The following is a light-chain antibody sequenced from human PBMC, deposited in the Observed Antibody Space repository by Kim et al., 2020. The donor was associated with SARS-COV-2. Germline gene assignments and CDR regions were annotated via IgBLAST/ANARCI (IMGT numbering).Light chain of an antibody. J-gene: IGLJ3*02. V-gene: IGLV1-51*01. CDR1: SSNIGNNY. Sequence: GQKVTISCSGSSSNIGNNYVSWYQQRPGTAPKLLIYDNNKRPSGIPDRFSGSKSGTSATLGITGLQTGDEADYYCGTWDSSLSGLVFGGGTQLTVL. CDR2: DNN. CDR3: GTWDSSLSGLV.